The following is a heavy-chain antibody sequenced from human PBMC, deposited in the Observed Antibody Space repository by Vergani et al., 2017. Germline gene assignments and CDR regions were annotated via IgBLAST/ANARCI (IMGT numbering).Heavy chain of an antibody. Sequence: QLQLQESGPGLVKPSETLSLTCTVSCGSISSSSYYWGWIRQPPGKGLEWIGSIYYSGSTYYNPSLKSRVTISVDTSKNQFSLKLSSVTAADTAVYYCARSPGVWLQGFFDYWGQGTLVTVSS. CDR2: IYYSGST. D-gene: IGHD5-24*01. CDR3: ARSPGVWLQGFFDY. CDR1: CGSISSSSYY. J-gene: IGHJ4*02. V-gene: IGHV4-39*01.